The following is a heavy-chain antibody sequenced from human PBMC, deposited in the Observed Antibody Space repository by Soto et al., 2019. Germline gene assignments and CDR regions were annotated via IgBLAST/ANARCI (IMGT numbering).Heavy chain of an antibody. V-gene: IGHV3-21*01. J-gene: IGHJ4*02. D-gene: IGHD6-13*01. CDR2: ISSSSSYI. Sequence: GGSLRLSCAASGFTFSSYEINWVRQAPGKGLEWVSSISSSSSYIYYADSLKGRFTISRDNAKSSLFLQMNSLRAEDTAVYYCARAKSSGWYPFDYWGQGTRVTVS. CDR3: ARAKSSGWYPFDY. CDR1: GFTFSSYE.